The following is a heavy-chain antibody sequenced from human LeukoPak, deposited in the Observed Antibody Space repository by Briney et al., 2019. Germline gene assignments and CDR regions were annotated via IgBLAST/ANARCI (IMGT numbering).Heavy chain of an antibody. Sequence: KPSETLSLTCTVSGGSISSYYWSWIRQPQGKGLEWIGYIYYSGSTNYNPSLKSRVTISVDTSKNQFSLKLSSVTAADTAVYYCARVEGGSHSADYWGQGTLVTVSS. CDR2: IYYSGST. J-gene: IGHJ4*02. CDR1: GGSISSYY. CDR3: ARVEGGSHSADY. V-gene: IGHV4-59*01. D-gene: IGHD1-26*01.